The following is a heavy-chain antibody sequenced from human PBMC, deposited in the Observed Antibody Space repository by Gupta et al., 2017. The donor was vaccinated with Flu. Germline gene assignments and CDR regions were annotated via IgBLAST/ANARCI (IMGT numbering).Heavy chain of an antibody. D-gene: IGHD4-17*01. CDR2: ISGSGGST. V-gene: IGHV3-23*01. Sequence: MSWVRQAPGKGLEWVSAISGSGGSTYYADSVKGRFTISRDNSKNTLYLQMNSLRAEDTAVYYCAKIDTYGDYVPGGPPFDYWGQGTLVTVSS. CDR3: AKIDTYGDYVPGGPPFDY. J-gene: IGHJ4*02.